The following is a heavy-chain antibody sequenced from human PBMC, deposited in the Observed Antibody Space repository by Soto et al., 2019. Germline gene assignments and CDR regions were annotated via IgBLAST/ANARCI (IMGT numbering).Heavy chain of an antibody. CDR1: GFTFNTLA. D-gene: IGHD4-17*01. CDR3: AREVDYGDYPWGIDY. CDR2: IWYDGSNK. J-gene: IGHJ4*02. Sequence: QVQLVESGGGVVQPGRSLRLSCAGSGFTFNTLAMHWVRQAPGKGLEWVALIWYDGSNKYYADSVKGRFTISRDNSQNTVYLQMNSLGADDTAIYYCAREVDYGDYPWGIDYWGQGTLVTVSS. V-gene: IGHV3-33*01.